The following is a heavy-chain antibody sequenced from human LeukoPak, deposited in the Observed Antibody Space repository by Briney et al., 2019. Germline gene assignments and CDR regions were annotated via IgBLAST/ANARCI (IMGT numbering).Heavy chain of an antibody. CDR1: AYTFTSNG. Sequence: ASVKVSCNASAYTFTSNGISWVRHAHGQGLEWVGWISTYNGNTYYAQKLQGRVSMTTATSTTTDSMELRSLTSDDTPLYYSARDPTSQPFYYWGQGNLGIVSS. CDR3: ARDPTSQPFYY. J-gene: IGHJ4*02. D-gene: IGHD6-13*01. V-gene: IGHV1-18*01. CDR2: ISTYNGNT.